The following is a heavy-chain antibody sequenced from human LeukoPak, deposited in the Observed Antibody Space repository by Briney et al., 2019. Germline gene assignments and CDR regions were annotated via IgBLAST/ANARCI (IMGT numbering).Heavy chain of an antibody. CDR1: GFTFSSYS. V-gene: IGHV3-21*01. CDR2: ISSSSSYI. D-gene: IGHD2-2*01. J-gene: IGHJ6*02. Sequence: GGSLRLSCAASGFTFSSYSMNWVRQAPGKGLEWVSSISSSSSYIYYADSVKGRFTISRDNAKNSLYLQMNSLRAEDTAVYYCARAGRGRYQLLSSSGMDVWAKGPRSPSP. CDR3: ARAGRGRYQLLSSSGMDV.